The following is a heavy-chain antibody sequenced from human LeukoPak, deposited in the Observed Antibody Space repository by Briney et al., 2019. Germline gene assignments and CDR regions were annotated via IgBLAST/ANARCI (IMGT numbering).Heavy chain of an antibody. CDR2: IKHDGGTT. Sequence: GGSLRLSCTVSGFTVSINSMSWVRQAPGKGLEWVANIKHDGGTTYYLGSVKGRFTLSRDNAKNSLYLQMNSLRVEDTAVYFCARGGVRGVLLPVDYWGQGTLVTVSS. V-gene: IGHV3-7*03. J-gene: IGHJ4*02. CDR3: ARGGVRGVLLPVDY. D-gene: IGHD3-10*01. CDR1: GFTVSINS.